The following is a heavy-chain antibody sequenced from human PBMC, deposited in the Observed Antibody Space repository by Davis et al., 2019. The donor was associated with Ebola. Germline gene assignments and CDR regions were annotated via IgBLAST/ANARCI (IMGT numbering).Heavy chain of an antibody. CDR3: TGGEYCSGGSCYADY. Sequence: GGSLRLSCAASGFTFSGSAMHWVRQASGKGLEWVGRIRSKANSYATAYAASVKGRFTISRDDSKNTAYLQMNSLKTEDTAVYYCTGGEYCSGGSCYADYWGQGTLVTVSS. CDR1: GFTFSGSA. V-gene: IGHV3-73*01. D-gene: IGHD2-15*01. CDR2: IRSKANSYAT. J-gene: IGHJ4*02.